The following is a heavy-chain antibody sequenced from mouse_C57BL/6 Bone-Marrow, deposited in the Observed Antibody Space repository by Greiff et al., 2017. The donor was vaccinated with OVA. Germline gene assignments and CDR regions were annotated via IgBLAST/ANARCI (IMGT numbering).Heavy chain of an antibody. Sequence: VQLQQSGAELVKPGASVKLSCTASGFNIKDYYMHWVKQRTEQGLEWIGRIDPEDGETKYASKFQGKATITADTSSNTAYLQLSSLTSEDTSVYYCATRYYGSSLDYWGQGTTLTVSS. CDR1: GFNIKDYY. J-gene: IGHJ2*01. D-gene: IGHD1-1*01. CDR2: IDPEDGET. CDR3: ATRYYGSSLDY. V-gene: IGHV14-2*01.